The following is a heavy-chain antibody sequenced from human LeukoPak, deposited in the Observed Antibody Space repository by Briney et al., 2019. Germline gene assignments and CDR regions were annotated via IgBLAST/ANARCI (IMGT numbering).Heavy chain of an antibody. CDR1: GGSISSGYF. D-gene: IGHD3-9*01. CDR3: AGTLRYFDWLTSPFDY. CDR2: IYHSGNT. J-gene: IGHJ4*02. V-gene: IGHV4-38-2*02. Sequence: PSETLSLTCTVSGGSISSGYFWGWNRQPPGKGLEWIGSIYHSGNTYYNPSLKSRVTISVDTSKNQFSLKLSSVTTADTAVYYCAGTLRYFDWLTSPFDYWGQGTLVTVSS.